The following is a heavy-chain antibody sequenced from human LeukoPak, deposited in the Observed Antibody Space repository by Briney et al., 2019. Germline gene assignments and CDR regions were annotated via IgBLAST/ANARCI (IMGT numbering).Heavy chain of an antibody. D-gene: IGHD3-22*01. CDR2: ISGSGGST. J-gene: IGHJ4*02. V-gene: IGHV3-23*01. CDR1: GFTFSSYS. Sequence: GRSLRLSCAASGFTFSSYSMNWVRQAPGKGLEWVSAISGSGGSTYYADSVKGRFTISRDNSKNTLYLQMNSLRAEDTAVYYCAKSSYYDSSGYYREYYFDYWGQGTLVTVSS. CDR3: AKSSYYDSSGYYREYYFDY.